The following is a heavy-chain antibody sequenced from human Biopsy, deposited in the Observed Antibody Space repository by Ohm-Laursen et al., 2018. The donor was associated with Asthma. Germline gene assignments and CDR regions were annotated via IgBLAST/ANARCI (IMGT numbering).Heavy chain of an antibody. V-gene: IGHV1-69*05. CDR2: IIPIFGTS. CDR1: GGTFSRYA. D-gene: IGHD3-9*01. CDR3: ARTYFDFLTGQVHDAFAM. Sequence: SVKVSCNASGGTFSRYAISWVRQAPGQGLEWMGGIIPIFGTSNYAQKFQGRLTISRDTSASTAYMDLSSLRSEDTAVYYCARTYFDFLTGQVHDAFAMWGQGTMVTVSS. J-gene: IGHJ3*02.